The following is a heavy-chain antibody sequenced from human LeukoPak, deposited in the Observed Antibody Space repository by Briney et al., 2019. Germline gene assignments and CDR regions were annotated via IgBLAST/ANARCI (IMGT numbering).Heavy chain of an antibody. CDR2: ISGSGGNT. CDR1: GFTFSSYA. D-gene: IGHD6-19*01. J-gene: IGHJ4*02. Sequence: PGGSLRLSCAASGFTFSSYAMSWVRQAPGKGLEWVSGISGSGGNTYYADSVKGRFTISRDNSKNTLFLQMNSLRAEDTAVYYCVKGSLYSSGCYDYWGQGTLVTVSA. V-gene: IGHV3-23*01. CDR3: VKGSLYSSGCYDY.